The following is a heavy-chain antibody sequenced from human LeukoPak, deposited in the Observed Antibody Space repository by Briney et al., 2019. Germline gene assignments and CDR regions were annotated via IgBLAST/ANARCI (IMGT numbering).Heavy chain of an antibody. CDR3: AKGVKLKDTAMVTYFDY. V-gene: IGHV3-23*01. CDR2: ISGSGGST. CDR1: GFTFSTYA. D-gene: IGHD5-18*01. Sequence: GGSLRLSCAASGFTFSTYAMSWVRQTPGKGLEWVSAISGSGGSTYYADSVKGRFTISRDNSKNTLYLQMNSLRAEDTAVYYCAKGVKLKDTAMVTYFDYWGQGTLVTVSS. J-gene: IGHJ4*02.